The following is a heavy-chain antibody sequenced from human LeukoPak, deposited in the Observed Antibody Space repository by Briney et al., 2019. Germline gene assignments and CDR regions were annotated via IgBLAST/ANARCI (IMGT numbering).Heavy chain of an antibody. J-gene: IGHJ4*02. CDR1: GYTFTSYA. V-gene: IGHV7-4-1*02. Sequence: ASVKVSCKASGYTFTSYAMNWVRQAPGQGLEWMGWINTNTGNPTYAQGFTGRFVFSLDTSVSTAYLQISSLKAEDTAVYYCAREAPLWYYDTPGHPSDYWGQGTLVTVSS. CDR3: AREAPLWYYDTPGHPSDY. CDR2: INTNTGNP. D-gene: IGHD3-9*01.